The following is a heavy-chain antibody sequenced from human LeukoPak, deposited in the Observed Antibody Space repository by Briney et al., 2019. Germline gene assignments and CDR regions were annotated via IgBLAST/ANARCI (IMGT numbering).Heavy chain of an antibody. Sequence: SETLSLTCTVSGGSISNYYWSWIRQPAGKGLEWIGRIYTSGSTNYNPSLKSRVTISVDTSKNQFSLKLSSVTAADTAVYYCARAGARVGATISYYYYMDVWGKGTTVTISS. CDR1: GGSISNYY. J-gene: IGHJ6*03. D-gene: IGHD1-26*01. CDR2: IYTSGST. CDR3: ARAGARVGATISYYYYMDV. V-gene: IGHV4-4*07.